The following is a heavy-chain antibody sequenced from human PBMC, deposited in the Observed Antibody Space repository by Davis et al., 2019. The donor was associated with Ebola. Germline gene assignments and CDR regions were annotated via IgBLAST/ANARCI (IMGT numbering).Heavy chain of an antibody. D-gene: IGHD5-12*01. J-gene: IGHJ5*01. CDR1: GGSVRSNY. CDR3: ARHVVGKVAGGSIDS. CDR2: IIYDGT. V-gene: IGHV4-39*01. Sequence: SETLSFTCTVSGGSVRSNYWGWIRQPPGKGLEWIGNIIYDGTHYNPSLKSRVTISVDTSKNQFSLKVNSVTASDTAEYYCARHVVGKVAGGSIDSWGRGILVTVSS.